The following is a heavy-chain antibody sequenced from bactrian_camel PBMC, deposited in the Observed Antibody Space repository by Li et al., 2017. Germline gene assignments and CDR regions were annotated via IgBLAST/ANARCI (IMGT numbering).Heavy chain of an antibody. Sequence: HVQLVESGGGSVQAGGSLTLSCAVPGYTSSDFCMDWFRQAPGKEREGVANIASDGTTTYADSVKGRFAISRDASIPTLYLQMNDLKPEDTATYYCVSDRFSMSALINNKRFIGDPPDFGNWGQGTQVTV. V-gene: IGHV3S53*01. CDR1: GYTSSDFC. CDR2: IASDGTT. D-gene: IGHD1*01. CDR3: VSDRFSMSALINNKRFIGDPPDFGN. J-gene: IGHJ6*01.